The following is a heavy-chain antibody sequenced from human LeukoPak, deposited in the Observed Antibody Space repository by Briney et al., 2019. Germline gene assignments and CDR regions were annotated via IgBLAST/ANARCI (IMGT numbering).Heavy chain of an antibody. CDR2: MNPNSGNT. CDR3: ARSSSSGWYGWLDR. V-gene: IGHV1-8*01. D-gene: IGHD6-19*01. Sequence: GASVKVSCKASGYTFSSYDINWVRQATGQGREWMGWMNPNSGNTGYAQKFQGRVTMTRNTSIRTAYMELSSLRSEDTAVYYCARSSSSGWYGWLDRWGQGTLVTVS. CDR1: GYTFSSYD. J-gene: IGHJ5*02.